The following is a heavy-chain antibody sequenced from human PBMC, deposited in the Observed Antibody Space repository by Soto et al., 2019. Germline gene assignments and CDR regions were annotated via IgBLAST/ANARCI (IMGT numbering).Heavy chain of an antibody. CDR1: GFSLSTSGGG. V-gene: IGHV2-5*02. J-gene: IGHJ4*02. Sequence: SGPTLVNPTQTLTLTGSFSGFSLSTSGGGVGWIRQPPGKALEWLARIYRDDDKRYSPCLKTRLTSTEDTSKNQVGLTMTNMDPVDTAPYYGVPILLGCSSNDGSPVRFDYWGQGTLVTVSS. CDR3: VPILLGCSSNDGSPVRFDY. CDR2: IYRDDDK. D-gene: IGHD2-2*01.